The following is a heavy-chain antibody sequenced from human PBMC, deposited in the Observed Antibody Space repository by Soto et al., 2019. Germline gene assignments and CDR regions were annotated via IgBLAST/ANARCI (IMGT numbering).Heavy chain of an antibody. CDR2: IKPNNGDT. CDR3: AREPGVSNGWFLDY. Sequence: ASVKVSCKASGYTFIGYYMHWVRQAPGQGLEWMGWIKPNNGDTDYAQKIRGRATLTRNTSISTAYMELNRLQYDDPAVYCCAREPGVSNGWFLDYWGQGTVVTVSS. J-gene: IGHJ4*02. CDR1: GYTFIGYY. V-gene: IGHV1-2*02. D-gene: IGHD6-19*01.